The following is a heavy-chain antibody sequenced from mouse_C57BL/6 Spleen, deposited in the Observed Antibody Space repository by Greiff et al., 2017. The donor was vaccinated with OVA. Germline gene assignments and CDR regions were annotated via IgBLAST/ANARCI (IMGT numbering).Heavy chain of an antibody. CDR2: IYPGDGDT. CDR3: AGRNYGAMDY. V-gene: IGHV1-82*01. CDR1: GYAFSSSW. D-gene: IGHD2-4*01. J-gene: IGHJ4*01. Sequence: QVQLKESGPELVKPGASVKISCKASGYAFSSSWMNWVKQRPGKGLEWIGRIYPGDGDTNYNGKFKGKATLTADKSSSTAYMQLSSLTSEDSAVYFCAGRNYGAMDYWGQGTSVTVSS.